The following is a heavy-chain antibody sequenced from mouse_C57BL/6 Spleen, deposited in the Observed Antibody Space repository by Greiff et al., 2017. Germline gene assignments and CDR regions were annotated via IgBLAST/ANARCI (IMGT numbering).Heavy chain of an antibody. CDR2: INYDGSST. J-gene: IGHJ2*01. D-gene: IGHD1-1*01. Sequence: VNLVESEGGLVQPGSSMILSCTASGFSFSDYYMAWVRQVPEKGLEWVANINYDGSSTYYLDFLNSRFIISSDDAKNILYLQMSSLKSEDTATDYYARALFYGSSGDYFDYWGQGTTLTVSS. CDR3: ARALFYGSSGDYFDY. CDR1: GFSFSDYY. V-gene: IGHV5-16*01.